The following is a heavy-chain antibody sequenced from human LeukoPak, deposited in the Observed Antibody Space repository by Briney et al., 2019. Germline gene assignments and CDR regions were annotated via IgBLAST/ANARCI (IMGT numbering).Heavy chain of an antibody. CDR1: GGSISSYY. J-gene: IGHJ4*02. V-gene: IGHV4-59*01. D-gene: IGHD3-9*01. CDR3: ARGELRYFDWLSLGPFDY. Sequence: PSETLSLTCTVSGGSISSYYWSWIRQPPGKGLEWIGYTYYSGSTNYNPSLKSRVTISVDTSKNQFSLKLSSVTAADTAVYYCARGELRYFDWLSLGPFDYWGQGTLVTVSS. CDR2: TYYSGST.